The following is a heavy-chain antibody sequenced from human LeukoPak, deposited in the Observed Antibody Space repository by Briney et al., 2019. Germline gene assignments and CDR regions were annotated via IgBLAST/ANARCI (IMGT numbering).Heavy chain of an antibody. CDR2: ISYDGSNK. V-gene: IGHV3-30*03. J-gene: IGHJ4*02. CDR3: ARGGGYSYGSFDY. Sequence: GGSLRLSCAASGFTFSSYGMHWVRQAPGKGLEWVAVISYDGSNKYYADSVKGRFTISRDNAKNTLYLQMNSLRAEDTAVYYCARGGGYSYGSFDYWGQGTLVTVSS. D-gene: IGHD5-18*01. CDR1: GFTFSSYG.